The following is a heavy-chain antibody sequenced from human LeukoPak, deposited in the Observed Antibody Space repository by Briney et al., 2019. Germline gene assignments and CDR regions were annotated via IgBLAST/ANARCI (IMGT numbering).Heavy chain of an antibody. J-gene: IGHJ6*02. Sequence: GGSLRLSCAASGFTVSSNYMSWVSQAPGKGLEWVSVIYSGGSTYYADSVKGRFTISRDNSKNTLYLQMNSLRAEDTAVYYRAKYSIVVVPAGSMDVWGQGTTVTVSS. V-gene: IGHV3-53*01. D-gene: IGHD2-2*01. CDR1: GFTVSSNY. CDR3: AKYSIVVVPAGSMDV. CDR2: IYSGGST.